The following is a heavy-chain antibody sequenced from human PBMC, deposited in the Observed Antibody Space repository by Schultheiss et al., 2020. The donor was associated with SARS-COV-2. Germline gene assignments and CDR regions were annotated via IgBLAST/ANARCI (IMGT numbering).Heavy chain of an antibody. CDR2: ISGSGGST. J-gene: IGHJ4*02. D-gene: IGHD3-3*01. Sequence: GGSLRLSCAASGFTFSSYWMSWVRQAPGKGLEWVSPISGSGGSTYYADSVKGRFTISRDNSKNTLYLQMNSLRAEDTAVYYCAKIDYDFWSGWRYKFPFDYWGQGTPVTVSS. CDR3: AKIDYDFWSGWRYKFPFDY. CDR1: GFTFSSYW. V-gene: IGHV3-23*01.